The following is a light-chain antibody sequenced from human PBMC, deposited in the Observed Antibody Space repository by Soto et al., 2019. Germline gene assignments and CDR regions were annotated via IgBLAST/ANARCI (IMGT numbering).Light chain of an antibody. J-gene: IGKJ5*01. V-gene: IGKV3D-15*01. Sequence: EIVLTQSPGTLSLSPGEIATFSCRAGQSVTSNFLAWYQQKSGQTPRLLIYGASSRASGIPARFSGSGSGTEFTLTISSLQSEDFAVYYCQQYNNWPITFGQGTRLEIK. CDR2: GAS. CDR1: QSVTSN. CDR3: QQYNNWPIT.